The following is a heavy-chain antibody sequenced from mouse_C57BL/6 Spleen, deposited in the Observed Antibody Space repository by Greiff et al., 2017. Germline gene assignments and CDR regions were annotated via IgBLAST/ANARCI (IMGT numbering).Heavy chain of an antibody. CDR3: ARSGGRRYFDV. D-gene: IGHD1-1*01. Sequence: VQLQQSGAELVKPGASVKLSCTASGFNIKDYYMHWVKQRTEQGLEWIGRIDPEDGETKYALKFQGKATITADTSSNTAYLQLSSLTSEDTAVYYCARSGGRRYFDVWGTGTTVTVSS. CDR2: IDPEDGET. V-gene: IGHV14-2*01. CDR1: GFNIKDYY. J-gene: IGHJ1*03.